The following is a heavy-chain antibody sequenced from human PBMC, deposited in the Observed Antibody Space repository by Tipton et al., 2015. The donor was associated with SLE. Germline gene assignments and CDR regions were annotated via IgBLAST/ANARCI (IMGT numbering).Heavy chain of an antibody. CDR2: IYYSGSS. V-gene: IGHV4-39*07. J-gene: IGHJ4*02. CDR1: GGSISSSSYY. CDR3: ARDPNGGYGSFDY. D-gene: IGHD7-27*01. Sequence: PGLVKPSETLSLTCSVSGGSISSSSYYWGWIRQPPGKGLEWIGRIYYSGSSYYNPSLKSRVTISVDTSTNQFSLKLSSVTAADTAVYYCARDPNGGYGSFDYWGLGALVTVSS.